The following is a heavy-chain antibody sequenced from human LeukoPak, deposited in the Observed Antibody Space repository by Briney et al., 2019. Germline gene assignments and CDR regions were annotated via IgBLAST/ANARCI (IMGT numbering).Heavy chain of an antibody. CDR2: INHSGST. D-gene: IGHD2-2*01. J-gene: IGHJ4*02. CDR3: ARGGPLGYCSSTSCYAPGDY. V-gene: IGHV4-34*01. Sequence: SETLSLTCAVYGGSFSGYYWSWIRQPPGKGLEGIGEINHSGSTNYNPSLTSRVTIAVDTSKNQFSLKLSSVTAADTAVYYCARGGPLGYCSSTSCYAPGDYWGQGTLVTVSS. CDR1: GGSFSGYY.